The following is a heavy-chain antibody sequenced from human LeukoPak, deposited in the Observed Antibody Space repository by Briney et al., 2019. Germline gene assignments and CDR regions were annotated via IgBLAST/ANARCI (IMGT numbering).Heavy chain of an antibody. D-gene: IGHD3-22*01. J-gene: IGHJ3*02. CDR1: GFTFSSYA. V-gene: IGHV3-30-3*02. CDR2: ISYDGSNK. Sequence: GRSLRLSCAASGFTFSSYAMHWVRQAPGKGLEWVAVISYDGSNKYYADSVKGRFTISRDNSKNTLYLQMNSLRAEDTAVYYCAKNPTDYYDSSGYDAFDIWGQGTMVTVSS. CDR3: AKNPTDYYDSSGYDAFDI.